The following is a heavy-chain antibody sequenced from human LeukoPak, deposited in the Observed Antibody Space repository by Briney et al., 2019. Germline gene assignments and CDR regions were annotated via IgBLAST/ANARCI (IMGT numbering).Heavy chain of an antibody. CDR2: INHRGGT. Sequence: SETLSLTCAVSGGSFIGYHWNWIRQSPGKGLEWIAEINHRGGTNYNPSLKSRVTISIDPSKNQFSLNLRSVTAADTAVYYCARDPTTEETVPYYFDDWGQGTLVTVSS. J-gene: IGHJ4*02. CDR3: ARDPTTEETVPYYFDD. V-gene: IGHV4-34*01. D-gene: IGHD4-23*01. CDR1: GGSFIGYH.